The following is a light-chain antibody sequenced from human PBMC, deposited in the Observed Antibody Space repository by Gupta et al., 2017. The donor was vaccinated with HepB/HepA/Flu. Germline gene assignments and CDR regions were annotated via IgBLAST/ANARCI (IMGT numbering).Light chain of an antibody. CDR2: DVS. CDR1: SSDIGSYNY. J-gene: IGLJ2*01. V-gene: IGLV2-14*03. CDR3: SSYSSINTLV. Sequence: QSALIQPASVSESPGQSITISCTGTSSDIGSYNYVSWYQQFPGKAPKLMIYDVSKRPSGISNRFFGSKSGNTASLTISGLQAEDEADYYCSSYSSINTLVFGGGTKLTVL.